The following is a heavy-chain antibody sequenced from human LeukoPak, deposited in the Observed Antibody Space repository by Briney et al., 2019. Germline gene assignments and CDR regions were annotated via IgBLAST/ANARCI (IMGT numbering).Heavy chain of an antibody. V-gene: IGHV4-61*08. CDR2: IYYSGNT. Sequence: SETLSLTCTVSGGSISSGGYYWSWIRQPPGKGLEWIGHIYYSGNTDSNPSLKSRVTISVDTSKNQSSLKLSSVTAADTAVYYCARTYCSGGSCHFDYWGKGTLVTVSS. D-gene: IGHD2-15*01. J-gene: IGHJ4*02. CDR3: ARTYCSGGSCHFDY. CDR1: GGSISSGGYY.